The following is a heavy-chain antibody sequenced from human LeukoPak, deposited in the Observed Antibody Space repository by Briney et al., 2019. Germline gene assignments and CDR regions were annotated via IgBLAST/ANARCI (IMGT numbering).Heavy chain of an antibody. CDR3: AGDPNSIFSMGGGYFAL. V-gene: IGHV3-30*03. CDR2: ISYDRQHK. J-gene: IGHJ2*01. Sequence: PGTSLRLSSTASSLTRRVSMPWVRQAPGRGREWFSGISYDRQHKDYTDSVQGRITISTDNSMKTLFLQIISLASEDTALYYFAGDPNSIFSMGGGYFALWGRGTLVTVSS. D-gene: IGHD2/OR15-2a*01. CDR1: SLTRRVS.